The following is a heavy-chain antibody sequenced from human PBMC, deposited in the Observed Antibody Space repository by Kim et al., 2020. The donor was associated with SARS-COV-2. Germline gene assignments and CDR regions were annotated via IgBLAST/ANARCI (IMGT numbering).Heavy chain of an antibody. CDR3: ARVPGGYANEVNWFDP. J-gene: IGHJ5*02. D-gene: IGHD5-12*01. CDR2: IYYSMST. V-gene: IGHV4-31*02. Sequence: KGLVWIGYIYYSMSTYYYPSLKSRVTISVDTSTNQFSLKLSSVTAADTAVYYCARVPGGYANEVNWFDPWGQGTLVTVSS.